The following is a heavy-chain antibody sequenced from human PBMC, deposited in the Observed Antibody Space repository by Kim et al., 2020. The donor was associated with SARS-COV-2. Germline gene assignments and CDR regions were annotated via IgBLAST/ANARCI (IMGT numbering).Heavy chain of an antibody. J-gene: IGHJ4*02. CDR3: VRGRRDGYNYFDY. V-gene: IGHV4-31*03. D-gene: IGHD5-12*01. CDR2: IDYSGST. CDR1: GASISSGGYY. Sequence: SDTLSLTCTVSGASISSGGYYWSWIRQHQGKGLEWIAYIDYSGSTDDNPSVKSRLIISLDKSKNQISLKLSSVTAADTAVYYCVRGRRDGYNYFDYWGQGTLVTVSS.